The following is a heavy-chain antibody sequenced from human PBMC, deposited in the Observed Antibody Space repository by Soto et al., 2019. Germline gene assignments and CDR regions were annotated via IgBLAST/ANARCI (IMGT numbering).Heavy chain of an antibody. CDR1: GGSISSYY. J-gene: IGHJ3*02. CDR3: ARAKVGAYDAFDI. V-gene: IGHV4-59*01. CDR2: IYYSGST. D-gene: IGHD1-26*01. Sequence: SETLSLTCXVSGGSISSYYWSWIRQPPGKGLEWIGYIYYSGSTNYNPSLKSRVTISVDTSKNQFSLKLSSVTAADTAVYYCARAKVGAYDAFDIWGQGTMVTVSS.